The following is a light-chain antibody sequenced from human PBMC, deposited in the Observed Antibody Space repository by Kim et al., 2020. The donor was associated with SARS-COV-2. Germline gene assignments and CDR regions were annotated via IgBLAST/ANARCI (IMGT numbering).Light chain of an antibody. CDR1: SLRSYY. J-gene: IGLJ2*01. CDR3: NSRDSSGNHVV. CDR2: GKN. Sequence: ALGQTVRITCQGDSLRSYYASWYQQKPGQAPILVIYGKNNRPSGIPDRFSGSSSGNTASLTITGAQAEDEADYYCNSRDSSGNHVVFGGGTQLTVL. V-gene: IGLV3-19*01.